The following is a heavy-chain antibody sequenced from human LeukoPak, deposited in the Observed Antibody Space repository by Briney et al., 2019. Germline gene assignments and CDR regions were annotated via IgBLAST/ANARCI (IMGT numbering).Heavy chain of an antibody. CDR3: ATERGDFFDF. Sequence: PGGSLRLSCAASGFTFRNFAMSWVRQAPGKGLEWDAAISGSGESPYYADSVKGRFSISRDNSRDILFLHMSSLRVEDTATYYCATERGDFFDFWGQGTLVTVSS. J-gene: IGHJ4*02. V-gene: IGHV3-23*01. D-gene: IGHD5-24*01. CDR1: GFTFRNFA. CDR2: ISGSGESP.